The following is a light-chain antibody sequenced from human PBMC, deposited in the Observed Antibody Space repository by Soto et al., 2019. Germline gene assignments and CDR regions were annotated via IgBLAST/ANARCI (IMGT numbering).Light chain of an antibody. CDR3: QQYNSYWT. CDR1: QDINKN. V-gene: IGKV1-33*01. J-gene: IGKJ1*01. Sequence: EIQMTQSPPSLSASVGDRVTITCQASQDINKNLIWYQQKPGKAPKLLIYDASDLETGVPSRFSGSGSGTGFTFTISSLQPEDFATYYCQQYNSYWTFGQGTKVDIK. CDR2: DAS.